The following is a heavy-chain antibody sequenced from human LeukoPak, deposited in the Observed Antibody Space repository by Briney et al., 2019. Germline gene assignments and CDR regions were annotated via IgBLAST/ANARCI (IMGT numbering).Heavy chain of an antibody. CDR1: GGSISNYY. J-gene: IGHJ4*02. D-gene: IGHD6-13*01. Sequence: NASETLSLTCTVSGGSISNYYWSWIRQPPGKELEWIGYISYSGGTYYNPSLKSRVAISIDTSRNQFSLKLSSVTAADTAVYYCASYDYSSSWYGYWGQGTLVTVSS. CDR2: ISYSGGT. CDR3: ASYDYSSSWYGY. V-gene: IGHV4-59*12.